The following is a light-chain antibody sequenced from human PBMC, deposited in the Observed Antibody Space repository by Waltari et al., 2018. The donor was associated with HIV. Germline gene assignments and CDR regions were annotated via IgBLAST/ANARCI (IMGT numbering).Light chain of an antibody. Sequence: DLPMTQSPSTLSASVGDRVMNTCRASQNINNWLAWYQQKPGKAPKLLIYHASILETGVPSRFSGGESGTQFNLTISGLQPDDVATYYCQHYSSFSQWTFGQGTKVEIK. CDR1: QNINNW. CDR2: HAS. V-gene: IGKV1-5*01. CDR3: QHYSSFSQWT. J-gene: IGKJ1*01.